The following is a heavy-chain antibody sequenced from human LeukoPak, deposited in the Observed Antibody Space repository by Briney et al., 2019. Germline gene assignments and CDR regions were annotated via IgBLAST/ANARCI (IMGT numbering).Heavy chain of an antibody. Sequence: PGESLRLSCAASGFTFSSYGMHWVRQAPGKGLEWVAFMRYDGSNKYYADSVKGRFTISRDNARNTLYMQMNSLRAEDTAVYYRVRGCSSTSCYPFDYWGQGTLVTVSS. CDR2: MRYDGSNK. CDR3: VRGCSSTSCYPFDY. J-gene: IGHJ4*02. V-gene: IGHV3-30*02. CDR1: GFTFSSYG. D-gene: IGHD2-2*01.